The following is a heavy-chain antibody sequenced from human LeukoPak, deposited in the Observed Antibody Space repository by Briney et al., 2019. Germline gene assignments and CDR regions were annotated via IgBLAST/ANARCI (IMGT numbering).Heavy chain of an antibody. J-gene: IGHJ4*02. CDR3: ARWGYISAYYYDF. D-gene: IGHD6-19*01. CDR1: GFTFSSYW. CDR2: IRPDGSAQ. Sequence: GGSLRLSCAASGFTFSSYWMSWVRQAPGKGLEWVANIRPDGSAQYYVDSVKGRFTISRDNAKNSLFLHMNSLRAEDTALYFCARWGYISAYYYDFWGQGTLVTVSS. V-gene: IGHV3-7*03.